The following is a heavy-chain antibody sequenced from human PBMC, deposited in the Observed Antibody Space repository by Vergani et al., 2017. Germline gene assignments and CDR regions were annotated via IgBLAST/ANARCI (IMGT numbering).Heavy chain of an antibody. CDR3: ARPGVSYYGDYVSIGQPPDY. V-gene: IGHV5-51*01. CDR1: GYSFTSYW. D-gene: IGHD4-17*01. CDR2: IYPGDSDT. Sequence: EVQLVQSGAEVKKPGESLKISCKGSGYSFTSYWIGWVRQMPGKGLEWMGIIYPGDSDTRYSPSFQGQVTISADKSISTAYLQWSSLKASDTAMYYCARPGVSYYGDYVSIGQPPDYWGQGTLVTVSS. J-gene: IGHJ4*02.